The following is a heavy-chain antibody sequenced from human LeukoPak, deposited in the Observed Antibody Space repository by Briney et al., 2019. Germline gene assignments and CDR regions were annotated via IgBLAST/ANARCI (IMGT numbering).Heavy chain of an antibody. J-gene: IGHJ6*02. Sequence: SETLSLTCTVSGGSISSYYWSWIRQPPGKGLEWIGYIYYTGSTNYNPSLKSRVTISVDTSKNQFSLKLSSVTAADTAVYYCARVRSMGEDYYYYGMDVWGQGTTVTVSS. CDR2: IYYTGST. D-gene: IGHD1-26*01. CDR1: GGSISSYY. V-gene: IGHV4-59*01. CDR3: ARVRSMGEDYYYYGMDV.